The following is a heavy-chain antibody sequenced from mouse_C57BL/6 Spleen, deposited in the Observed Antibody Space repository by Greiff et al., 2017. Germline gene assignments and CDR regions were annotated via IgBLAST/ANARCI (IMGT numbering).Heavy chain of an antibody. Sequence: EVTVVESGGGLVKPGGSLKLSCAASGFTFSDYGVHWVRQAPEKGLEWVAYISSGSSTIYYADTVKGRFTISRDNAKNTLFLQMTSLRSEDTAMYYCARRAVTTRAMDYWGQGTSVTVSS. CDR2: ISSGSSTI. CDR3: ARRAVTTRAMDY. CDR1: GFTFSDYG. J-gene: IGHJ4*01. D-gene: IGHD2-1*01. V-gene: IGHV5-17*01.